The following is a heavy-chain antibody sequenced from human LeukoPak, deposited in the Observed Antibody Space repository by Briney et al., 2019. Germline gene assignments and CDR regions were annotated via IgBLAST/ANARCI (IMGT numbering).Heavy chain of an antibody. Sequence: SVKVSCKASGGTFSSYAISWVRQAPGQGLEWMGRIIPIFGTANYAQKFQGRVTITTDESTSTAYMELSSLRSEDTAVYYCAEGSCYDSSGYLDYWGQGTLVTVSS. CDR1: GGTFSSYA. V-gene: IGHV1-69*05. J-gene: IGHJ4*02. CDR3: AEGSCYDSSGYLDY. D-gene: IGHD3-22*01. CDR2: IIPIFGTA.